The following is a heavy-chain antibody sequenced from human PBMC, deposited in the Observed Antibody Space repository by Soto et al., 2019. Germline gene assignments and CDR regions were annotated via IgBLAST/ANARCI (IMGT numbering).Heavy chain of an antibody. CDR2: ISYDGSNK. Sequence: HPGGSLRLSCAASGFTFSSYGMHWVRQAPGKGLEWVAVISYDGSNKYYADSVKGRFTISRDNSKNTLYLQMNSLRAEDTAVYYCAKDGIGNDSGYDRYYYYMDVWGKGNTVTVS. D-gene: IGHD5-12*01. CDR1: GFTFSSYG. CDR3: AKDGIGNDSGYDRYYYYMDV. J-gene: IGHJ6*03. V-gene: IGHV3-30*18.